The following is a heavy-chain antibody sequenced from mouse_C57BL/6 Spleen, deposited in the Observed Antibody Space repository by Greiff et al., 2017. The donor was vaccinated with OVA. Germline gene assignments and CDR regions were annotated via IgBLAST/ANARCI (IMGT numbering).Heavy chain of an antibody. Sequence: QVQLQQPGAELVKPGASVKLSCKASGYTFTSYWMNWVKQRPGRSLEWIGSIDPNSGGTKYNEKFKSKATLTVDKPSSTAYMELSSLTSADSSVYYCANYCGSSYDMDYWGQGTSVTVSS. J-gene: IGHJ4*01. CDR3: ANYCGSSYDMDY. CDR2: IDPNSGGT. CDR1: GYTFTSYW. V-gene: IGHV1-72*01. D-gene: IGHD1-1*01.